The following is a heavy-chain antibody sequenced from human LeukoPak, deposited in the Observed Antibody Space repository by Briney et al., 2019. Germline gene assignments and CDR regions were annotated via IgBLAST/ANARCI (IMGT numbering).Heavy chain of an antibody. CDR3: ARDSRGAAYYYDSSGSTDAFDI. D-gene: IGHD3-22*01. J-gene: IGHJ3*02. CDR2: ISGSGGST. Sequence: PGGSLRLSCAASGFTLSSYGMNWVRQAPGKGLEWVSGISGSGGSTYYADSVKGRFTISRDNSKNTLYLQMNSLRAEDTAVYYCARDSRGAAYYYDSSGSTDAFDIWGQGTMVTVSS. CDR1: GFTLSSYG. V-gene: IGHV3-23*01.